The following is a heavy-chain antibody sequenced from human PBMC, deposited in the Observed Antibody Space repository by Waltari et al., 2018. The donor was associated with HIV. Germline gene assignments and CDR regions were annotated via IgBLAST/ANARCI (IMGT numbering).Heavy chain of an antibody. CDR3: ARRRGSYCLDY. J-gene: IGHJ4*02. CDR2: IKQDGSDK. V-gene: IGHV3-7*01. Sequence: EGQLVESGGGLVQPGGSLRLSCAASGFTFSSYWMSWVRQAPGKGLEWVAKIKQDGSDKYYVYYVKGRFTISRDNAKNSLYLQMNSLRAEDTAVYFCARRRGSYCLDYWGQGTLVTVSS. D-gene: IGHD1-26*01. CDR1: GFTFSSYW.